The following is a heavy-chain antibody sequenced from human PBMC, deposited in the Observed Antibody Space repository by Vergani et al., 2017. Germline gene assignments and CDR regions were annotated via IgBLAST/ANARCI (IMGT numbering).Heavy chain of an antibody. CDR3: ARDLRLLYNRFDP. CDR1: GFTFNQYG. V-gene: IGHV3-33*01. CDR2: TWYDGNNK. D-gene: IGHD1-14*01. Sequence: QVQLVESGGGVVQPGRSLRLSCAASGFTFNQYGMHWVRQAPGTGLEWVAVTWYDGNNKQYADSVKGRFTISRENSKSTMYLQMNSLRDEDTGVYYCARDLRLLYNRFDPWGQGTLVTVSS. J-gene: IGHJ5*02.